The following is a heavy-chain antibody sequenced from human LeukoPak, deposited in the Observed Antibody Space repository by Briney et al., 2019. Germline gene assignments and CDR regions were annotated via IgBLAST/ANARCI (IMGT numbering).Heavy chain of an antibody. CDR2: IYHSGST. J-gene: IGHJ4*02. CDR1: GYSISSGYY. Sequence: SETLSLTCTVSGYSISSGYYWGWIRRPPGKGLEWIGSIYHSGSTYYNPSLKSRVTISVDTSKNQFSLKLSSVTAADTAVYYCARGSPRFLEWPNYGGEDYWGQGTLVTVSS. CDR3: ARGSPRFLEWPNYGGEDY. V-gene: IGHV4-38-2*02. D-gene: IGHD3-3*01.